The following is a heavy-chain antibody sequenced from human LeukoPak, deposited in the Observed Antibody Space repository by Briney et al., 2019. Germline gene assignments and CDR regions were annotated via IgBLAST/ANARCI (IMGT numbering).Heavy chain of an antibody. Sequence: ASVKVSCKASGYTFTGYYMHWVRQAPGQGLEWMGRIIPIFGTANYAQKFQGRVTITTDESTSTAYMELSSLRSEDTAVYYCIAAAGTWYYFDYWGQGTLVTVSS. V-gene: IGHV1-69*05. J-gene: IGHJ4*02. CDR3: IAAAGTWYYFDY. D-gene: IGHD6-13*01. CDR1: GYTFTGYY. CDR2: IIPIFGTA.